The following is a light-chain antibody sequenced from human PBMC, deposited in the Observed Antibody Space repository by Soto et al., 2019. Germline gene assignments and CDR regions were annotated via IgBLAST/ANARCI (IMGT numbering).Light chain of an antibody. V-gene: IGKV3-20*01. CDR1: QSVSSSF. J-gene: IGKJ1*01. CDR3: QQYGSSTPT. CDR2: GPS. Sequence: EIVLTQSPGTLSLSPGERATLSCRASQSVSSSFLGWYQQKPGQAPRLIIYGPSSRATGIPDRFSGSGSGTDFTLTISRLEPEDVAVYLCQQYGSSTPTFGQGTKVDIK.